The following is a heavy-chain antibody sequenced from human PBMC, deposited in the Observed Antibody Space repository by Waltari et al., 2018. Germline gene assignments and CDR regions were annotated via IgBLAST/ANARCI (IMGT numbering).Heavy chain of an antibody. CDR1: GGSISSYY. J-gene: IGHJ6*03. D-gene: IGHD1-26*01. Sequence: QVQLQESGPGLVKPSETLSLTCTVSGGSISSYYWSWIRQPPGKGLEWIGYIYYSGSTNYTPSLKSRVTISVDTSKNQFSLKLSSVTAADTAVYYCARVSGSYSYYYYMDVWGKGTTVTVSS. V-gene: IGHV4-59*01. CDR2: IYYSGST. CDR3: ARVSGSYSYYYYMDV.